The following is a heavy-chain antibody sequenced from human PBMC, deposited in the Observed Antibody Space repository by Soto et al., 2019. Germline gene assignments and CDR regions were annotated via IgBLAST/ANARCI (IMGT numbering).Heavy chain of an antibody. J-gene: IGHJ6*02. CDR3: AKSISYYDFWSGEYYYYGMDV. CDR1: GFTFSSYG. D-gene: IGHD3-3*01. V-gene: IGHV3-30*18. Sequence: QVQLVESGGGVVQPGRSLRLSCAASGFTFSSYGMHWVRQAPGKGLEWVAVISYDGSNKYYADSVKGRFTISRDNSKNTLYLQMNSLRAEDTAVYYCAKSISYYDFWSGEYYYYGMDVWGQGTTVTVSS. CDR2: ISYDGSNK.